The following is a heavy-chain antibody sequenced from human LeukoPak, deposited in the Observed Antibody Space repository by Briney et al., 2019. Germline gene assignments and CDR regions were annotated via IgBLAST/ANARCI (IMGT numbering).Heavy chain of an antibody. CDR3: ARVFGYYYDSSGYLDAFDI. V-gene: IGHV4-59*01. Sequence: SETLSLTCTVSGGSISSYYWSWIRQPTGKGPEWIGYIYYSGSTNYNPSLKSRVTISVDTSKKQFSLKLSSVTAADTAVYYCARVFGYYYDSSGYLDAFDIWGQGTMVTVSS. CDR1: GGSISSYY. CDR2: IYYSGST. D-gene: IGHD3-22*01. J-gene: IGHJ3*02.